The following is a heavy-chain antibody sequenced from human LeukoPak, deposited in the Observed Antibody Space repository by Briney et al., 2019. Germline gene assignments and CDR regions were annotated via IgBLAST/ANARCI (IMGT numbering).Heavy chain of an antibody. CDR1: GGSISGGSYY. CDR3: AGDKVTFVYFDY. D-gene: IGHD2-21*02. J-gene: IGHJ4*02. Sequence: NPSETLSLTCTVSGGSISGGSYYWSWIRQPAGRGLEWIGRIYTSGSTNYNPSLKSRVTISVDTSKNQFSLKLSSVTAADTAVYYCAGDKVTFVYFDYWGQGTLVTVSS. V-gene: IGHV4-61*02. CDR2: IYTSGST.